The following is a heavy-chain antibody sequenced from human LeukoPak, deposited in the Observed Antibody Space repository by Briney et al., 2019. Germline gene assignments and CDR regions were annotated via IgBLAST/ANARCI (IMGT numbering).Heavy chain of an antibody. CDR2: IRYDGSNK. V-gene: IGHV3-30*02. D-gene: IGHD3-10*01. Sequence: GGSLRHSYAASGFTFSSYGMHWVRQAPGKGLEWVAFIRYDGSNKYYADSVKGRFTISRDNSKNTLYLQMNSLRAEDTAVYYCAKEKGITSSAVYYWGQGTLVTVSS. CDR3: AKEKGITSSAVYY. CDR1: GFTFSSYG. J-gene: IGHJ4*02.